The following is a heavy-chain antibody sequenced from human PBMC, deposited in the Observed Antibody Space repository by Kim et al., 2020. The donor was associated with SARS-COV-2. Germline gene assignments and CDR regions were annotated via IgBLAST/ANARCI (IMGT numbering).Heavy chain of an antibody. V-gene: IGHV4-34*01. CDR2: INHSGNT. D-gene: IGHD6-13*01. Sequence: SETLSLTCAVYGGSFSGYYWSWVRQPPGKGLEWIGEINHSGNTNYNPSLKSRVTISVDTSKNQFSLKLSSVTAADTAVYYCARETSRWPDAFDIWGQGTRVTVSS. CDR1: GGSFSGYY. J-gene: IGHJ3*02. CDR3: ARETSRWPDAFDI.